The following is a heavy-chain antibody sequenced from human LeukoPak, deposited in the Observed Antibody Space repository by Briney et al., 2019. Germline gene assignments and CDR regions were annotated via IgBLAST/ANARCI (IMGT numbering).Heavy chain of an antibody. D-gene: IGHD3-10*01. CDR3: TKLARAPRDFDY. J-gene: IGHJ4*01. Sequence: GGSLRLSCAASGFTFSDHYIDWVRQAPGKGLEWVGRSRYKGNSYTTAYAASVRGRFTISRDDSKNSLYLQMNSLKIEDTAVYYCTKLARAPRDFDYWGQGTLVTVSS. CDR1: GFTFSDHY. V-gene: IGHV3-72*01. CDR2: SRYKGNSYTT.